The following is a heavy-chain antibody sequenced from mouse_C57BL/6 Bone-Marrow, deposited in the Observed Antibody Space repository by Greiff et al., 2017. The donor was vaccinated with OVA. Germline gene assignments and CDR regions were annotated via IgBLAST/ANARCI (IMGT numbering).Heavy chain of an antibody. D-gene: IGHD4-1*01. Sequence: QVQLKESGAELARPGASVKLSCKASGYTFTSYGISWVKQRTGQGLEWIGEIYPRSGNTYYNEKFKGKATLTADKSSSTAYMELRSLTSEDSAVYICAANFYFDYWGQGTTLTVSS. CDR2: IYPRSGNT. J-gene: IGHJ2*01. V-gene: IGHV1-81*01. CDR1: GYTFTSYG. CDR3: AANFYFDY.